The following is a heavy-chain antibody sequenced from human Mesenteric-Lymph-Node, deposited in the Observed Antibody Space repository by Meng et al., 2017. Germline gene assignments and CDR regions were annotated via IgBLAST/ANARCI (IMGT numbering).Heavy chain of an antibody. CDR3: ATYKSIASTGSLAPFDY. V-gene: IGHV3-48*03. J-gene: IGHJ4*02. D-gene: IGHD6-19*01. CDR1: GFTFSSYE. Sequence: GESLKISCAASGFTFSSYEMNWVRQAPGKGLEWVSYISSSGSTIYYADSVKGRFTISRDNAKNSLYLQMNSLRAEDTAVYYCATYKSIASTGSLAPFDYWGQGTLVTVSS. CDR2: ISSSGSTI.